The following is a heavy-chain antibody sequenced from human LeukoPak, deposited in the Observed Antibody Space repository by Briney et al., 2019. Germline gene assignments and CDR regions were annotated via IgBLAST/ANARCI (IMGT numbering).Heavy chain of an antibody. D-gene: IGHD5-24*01. CDR1: GFTFSSCG. CDR2: ISTGSTYM. J-gene: IGHJ4*02. Sequence: GGSLRLSCAASGFTFSSCGMNWVRKAPGKGLECVSSISTGSTYMSYTDSVKGRFTISRDNAKNSLYLQMDSLRAEDTAVYYCARSLGGGVEMATVRLFDYWGQGTLVAVSS. V-gene: IGHV3-21*06. CDR3: ARSLGGGVEMATVRLFDY.